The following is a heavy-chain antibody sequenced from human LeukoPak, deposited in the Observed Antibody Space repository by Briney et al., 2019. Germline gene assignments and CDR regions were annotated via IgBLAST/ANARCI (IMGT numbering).Heavy chain of an antibody. V-gene: IGHV3-43*02. CDR2: INADGGRT. CDR1: GFTFDGYA. D-gene: IGHD2/OR15-2a*01. CDR3: ATWAFYHGMDV. Sequence: GGSLRLSCVASGFTFDGYAMHWVGQAPGKGLEGVSLINADGGRTYYADSVNGGFTISRDNSKNSLYLQMNSLRSEDSAVYYCATWAFYHGMDVWGQGTTVIVSS. J-gene: IGHJ6*02.